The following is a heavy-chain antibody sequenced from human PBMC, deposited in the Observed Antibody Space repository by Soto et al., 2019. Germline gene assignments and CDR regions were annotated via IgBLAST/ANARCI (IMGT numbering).Heavy chain of an antibody. D-gene: IGHD6-13*01. Sequence: QVQLVQSGAEVREPGASVKVSCKASGYSVASYFMHWVRQAPGQGLEWLGVINPSAGTTTYAQKLQGRDTMTWDSSTNTVYMDLSSQRSEDTAIYYCARGGSSPAFCYYCGMDVWGQVTTVTVSS. CDR2: INPSAGTT. CDR3: ARGGSSPAFCYYCGMDV. J-gene: IGHJ6*02. CDR1: GYSVASYF. V-gene: IGHV1-46*04.